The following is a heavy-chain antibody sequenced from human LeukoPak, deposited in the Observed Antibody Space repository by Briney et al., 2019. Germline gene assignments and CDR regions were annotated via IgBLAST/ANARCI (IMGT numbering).Heavy chain of an antibody. CDR2: INPNSGGT. J-gene: IGHJ4*02. CDR3: ARGAPYYDFWSGYYTGIISYYFDY. V-gene: IGHV1-2*04. Sequence: GASVKVSCKASGYTFTGYYMHWVRQAPGQGLEWMGWINPNSGGTNYAQKFQGWVTMTRDTSVSTAYMELSRLRSDDTAVYYCARGAPYYDFWSGYYTGIISYYFDYWGQGTLVTVSS. D-gene: IGHD3-3*01. CDR1: GYTFTGYY.